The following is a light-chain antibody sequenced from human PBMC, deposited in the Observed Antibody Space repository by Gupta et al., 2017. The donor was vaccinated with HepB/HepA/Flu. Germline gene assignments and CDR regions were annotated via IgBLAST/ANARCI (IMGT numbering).Light chain of an antibody. J-gene: IGKJ1*01. CDR1: QSVGSY. CDR3: QHRSNWPQT. V-gene: IGKV3-11*01. Sequence: EIVLTQSPATLSLSPGERATLSCRASQSVGSYLAWYQHKPGQVPRLLMYDASLRAIGIPARFSGSGSGTDFTLTISSLDPEDFAVYYCQHRSNWPQTFGQGTKVEFK. CDR2: DAS.